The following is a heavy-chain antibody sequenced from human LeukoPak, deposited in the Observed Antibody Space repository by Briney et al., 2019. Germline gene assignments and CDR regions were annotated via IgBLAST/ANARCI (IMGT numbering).Heavy chain of an antibody. Sequence: SETLSLTCTVSGGSISSYYWSWIRQPPGKGLEWIGYIYYSGSTNYNPSLKSRVTISVDTSKNQFSLKLSSVTAADTAVYYCARLLYGDYFNYWGQGTLVTVSS. V-gene: IGHV4-59*08. CDR2: IYYSGST. D-gene: IGHD2-2*02. J-gene: IGHJ4*02. CDR1: GGSISSYY. CDR3: ARLLYGDYFNY.